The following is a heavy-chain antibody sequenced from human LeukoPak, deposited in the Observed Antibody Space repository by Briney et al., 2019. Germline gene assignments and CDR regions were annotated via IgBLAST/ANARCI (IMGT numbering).Heavy chain of an antibody. CDR2: ISAYNGNT. J-gene: IGHJ6*03. Sequence: GASVKVSCKASGYTFTSYGISWVRQAPGQGLEWMGWISAYNGNTNYAQKLQGRVTMTTDTSTSTAYMELRSLRSDDTAVYYCARVPYYDFWSGYTGIYYYYMDVWGKGTTVTVSS. CDR1: GYTFTSYG. D-gene: IGHD3-3*01. V-gene: IGHV1-18*01. CDR3: ARVPYYDFWSGYTGIYYYYMDV.